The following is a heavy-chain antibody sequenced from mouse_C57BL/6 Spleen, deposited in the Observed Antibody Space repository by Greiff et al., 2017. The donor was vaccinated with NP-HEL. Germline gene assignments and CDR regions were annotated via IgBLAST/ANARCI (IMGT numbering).Heavy chain of an antibody. J-gene: IGHJ2*01. CDR2: IYPGGGYT. V-gene: IGHV1-63*01. D-gene: IGHD2-3*01. CDR3: ARQDGGYCDY. Sequence: QVQLQQSGAELVRPGTSVKMSCKASGYTFTNYWIGWAKQRPGHGLEWIGDIYPGGGYTNYNEKFKGKATLTADKSSSTAYMQFISLTSEDAASYYGARQDGGYCDYGGQGTTRTVSS. CDR1: GYTFTNYW.